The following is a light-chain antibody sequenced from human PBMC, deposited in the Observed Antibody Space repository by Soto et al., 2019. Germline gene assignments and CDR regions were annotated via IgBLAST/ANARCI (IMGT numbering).Light chain of an antibody. CDR1: SSDVGGYNY. CDR3: SSYTTSNTRQIV. CDR2: DVS. J-gene: IGLJ1*01. V-gene: IGLV2-14*01. Sequence: QSALTQTASVSGSAGQSITISCTGTSSDVGGYNYVSWYQQHPGKAPKFMIYDVSNRPSGVSNRFSGSKSGNTASLTISGLQAENEADYYCSSYTTSNTRQIVFGTGTKVTVL.